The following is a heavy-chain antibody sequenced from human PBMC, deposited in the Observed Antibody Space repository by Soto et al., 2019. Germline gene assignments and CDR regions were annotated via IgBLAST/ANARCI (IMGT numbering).Heavy chain of an antibody. CDR3: ARDRYIVGATIGFGDY. J-gene: IGHJ4*02. Sequence: GGSLRLSCAASGFTFSSYSMNWVRQAPGKGLEWVSYISSSSSTIYYADSVKGRFTISRDNAKNSLYLQMNSLRDEDTAVYYCARDRYIVGATIGFGDYWGQGTLVTVSS. D-gene: IGHD1-26*01. CDR1: GFTFSSYS. V-gene: IGHV3-48*02. CDR2: ISSSSSTI.